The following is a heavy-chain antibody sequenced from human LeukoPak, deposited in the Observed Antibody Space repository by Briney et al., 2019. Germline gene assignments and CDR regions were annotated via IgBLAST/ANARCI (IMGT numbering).Heavy chain of an antibody. Sequence: GGSLRLSCTASGFTSGDYVMIWFRQAPGKGLEWVGFIRSKAYGGTPEYAASVKGRFTISRDDSKSIAYLQMNSLKIEDTAVYYFTRGLDRYTYGLDDAFDIWGQGTMVTVSS. CDR1: GFTSGDYV. D-gene: IGHD5-18*01. J-gene: IGHJ3*02. V-gene: IGHV3-49*03. CDR3: TRGLDRYTYGLDDAFDI. CDR2: IRSKAYGGTP.